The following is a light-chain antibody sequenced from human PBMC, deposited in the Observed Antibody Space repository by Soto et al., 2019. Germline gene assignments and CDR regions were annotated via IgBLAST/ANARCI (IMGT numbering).Light chain of an antibody. CDR2: AAS. V-gene: IGKV3-15*01. CDR1: QSVSSSY. J-gene: IGKJ2*01. CDR3: QQYYDWPPYT. Sequence: EIVMTQSPATLSVSPGERATLSCRASQSVSSSYLAWYQQKPGQAPRLLIYAASTRASDFPARFSGSGSGTDFTLTISSLQSEDFAVYYCQQYYDWPPYTFGQGTKVDIK.